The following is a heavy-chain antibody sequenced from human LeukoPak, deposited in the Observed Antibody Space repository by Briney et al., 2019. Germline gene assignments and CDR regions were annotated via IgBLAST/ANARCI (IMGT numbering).Heavy chain of an antibody. CDR3: TRDFSPGIAAAGPYYYYYYGMDV. Sequence: GGSLRLSCTAPGFTFGDYAMSWFRQAPGKGLEWVGFIRSKAYGGTTEYAASVKGRFTISRDDSKSIAYLQMNSLKTEDTAVYYCTRDFSPGIAAAGPYYYYYYGMDVWGQGTTVTVSS. CDR2: IRSKAYGGTT. V-gene: IGHV3-49*03. CDR1: GFTFGDYA. D-gene: IGHD6-13*01. J-gene: IGHJ6*02.